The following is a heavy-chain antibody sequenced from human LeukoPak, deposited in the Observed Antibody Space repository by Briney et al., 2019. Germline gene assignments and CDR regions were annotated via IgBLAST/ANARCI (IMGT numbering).Heavy chain of an antibody. CDR1: GGSFSGYY. D-gene: IGHD5-12*01. CDR3: ARLAARLSWFDP. CDR2: IYYSGST. J-gene: IGHJ5*02. Sequence: SETLSLTCAVYGGSFSGYYWGWIRQPPGKGLEWIGSIYYSGSTYYNPSLKSRVTISVDTSKNQFSLKLSSVTVADTAVYYCARLAARLSWFDPWGQGTLVTVSS. V-gene: IGHV4-39*01.